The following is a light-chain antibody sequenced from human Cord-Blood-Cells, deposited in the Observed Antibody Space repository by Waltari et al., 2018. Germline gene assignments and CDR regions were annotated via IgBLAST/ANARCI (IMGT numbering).Light chain of an antibody. CDR2: GKN. CDR1: SLRSYY. J-gene: IGLJ2*01. V-gene: IGLV3-19*01. Sequence: SSELTQDPAVSVALGQTVRITCQGDSLRSYYASWYQQKPGQAPVLVIYGKNNRPSGLPARFAGSSSGNTASLTITGAQAEDEADYYCTSRDSSGNHVVFGGGTKLTVL. CDR3: TSRDSSGNHVV.